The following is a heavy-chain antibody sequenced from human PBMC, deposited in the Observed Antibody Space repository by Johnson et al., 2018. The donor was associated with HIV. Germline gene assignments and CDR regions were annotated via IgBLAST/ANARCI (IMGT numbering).Heavy chain of an antibody. V-gene: IGHV3-23*04. Sequence: VQLVESGGGLVQPGGSLRLSCAASGFTFSSYAMSWVRQAPGKGLEWVSDISGSGGSTYYADSVKGRFTISRDNSKNTLYLQMNSLRAEDTAVYYCARGQRITMIVVVTLDAFDIWGQGTMVTVSS. J-gene: IGHJ3*02. D-gene: IGHD3-22*01. CDR1: GFTFSSYA. CDR2: ISGSGGST. CDR3: ARGQRITMIVVVTLDAFDI.